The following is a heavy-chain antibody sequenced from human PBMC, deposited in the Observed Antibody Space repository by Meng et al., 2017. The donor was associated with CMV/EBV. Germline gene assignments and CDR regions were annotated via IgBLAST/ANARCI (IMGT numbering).Heavy chain of an antibody. J-gene: IGHJ6*02. CDR3: ARFNYDFWSGYPAVLYGMDV. CDR2: IKQDGSEK. D-gene: IGHD3-3*01. Sequence: GESLKISCAASGFTFSSYWMSRVRQAPGKGLEWVANIKQDGSEKYYVDSVKGRFTISRDNAKNSLYLQMNSLRAEDTAVYYCARFNYDFWSGYPAVLYGMDVWGQGTTVTVSS. V-gene: IGHV3-7*01. CDR1: GFTFSSYW.